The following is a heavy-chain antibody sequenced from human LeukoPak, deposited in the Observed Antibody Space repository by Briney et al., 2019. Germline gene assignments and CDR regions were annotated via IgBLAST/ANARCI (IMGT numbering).Heavy chain of an antibody. CDR1: GASISSSS. Sequence: KPSETLSLACTVSGASISSSSWNWIRQPPGKGLEWIGYITGSIYFSGSTKYDPSLESRVTMSVGTSKNQFSLTLSSVTAADTAVYYCARDSRDYGSGSYWDVWGQGTTVTVSS. V-gene: IGHV4-59*01. CDR2: ITGSIYFSGST. J-gene: IGHJ6*02. CDR3: ARDSRDYGSGSYWDV. D-gene: IGHD3-10*01.